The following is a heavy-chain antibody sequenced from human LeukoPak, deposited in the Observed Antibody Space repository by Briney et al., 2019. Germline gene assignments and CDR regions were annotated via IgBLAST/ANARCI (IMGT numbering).Heavy chain of an antibody. V-gene: IGHV4-59*01. CDR1: GGSISSYY. J-gene: IGHJ4*02. D-gene: IGHD5-12*01. CDR2: IYYSGST. CDR3: ARTDPSTEGIKYYFDY. Sequence: SETLSLTCTVSGGSISSYYWSWIRQPPGKGLEWIGYIYYSGSTNYNPSLKSRVTISVGTSKNQFSLKLSSVTAADTAVYYCARTDPSTEGIKYYFDYWGQGTLVTVSS.